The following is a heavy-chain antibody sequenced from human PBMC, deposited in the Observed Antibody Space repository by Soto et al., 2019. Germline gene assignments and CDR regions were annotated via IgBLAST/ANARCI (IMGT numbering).Heavy chain of an antibody. D-gene: IGHD6-6*01. CDR1: GFTFSSYS. J-gene: IGHJ4*02. CDR2: LSSSSTYI. Sequence: EVQLVESGGGLVKPGGSLRLYCVASGFTFSSYSMLWVRQAPGEGLEWVSSLSSSSTYINYADSVKGRFTVSRDNAKKSLCLQMRSLRAEDTAVYYWARGTQTSILHRPGVGYWGQGTLVIVSS. CDR3: ARGTQTSILHRPGVGY. V-gene: IGHV3-21*01.